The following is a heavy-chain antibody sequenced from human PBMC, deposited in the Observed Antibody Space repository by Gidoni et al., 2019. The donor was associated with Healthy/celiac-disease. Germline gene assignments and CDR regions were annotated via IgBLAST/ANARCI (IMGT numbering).Heavy chain of an antibody. Sequence: QVQLQESGPGLVKPSETLSLTCTVSGYSISSGYYWGWIRQPPGKGLEWIGSIYHSGSTYYNPSLKSRVTISVDTSKNQFSLKLSSVTAADTAVYYCARDPVIFTIFGVVQYGMDVWGQGTTVTVSS. CDR3: ARDPVIFTIFGVVQYGMDV. CDR2: IYHSGST. V-gene: IGHV4-38-2*02. CDR1: GYSISSGYY. J-gene: IGHJ6*02. D-gene: IGHD3-3*01.